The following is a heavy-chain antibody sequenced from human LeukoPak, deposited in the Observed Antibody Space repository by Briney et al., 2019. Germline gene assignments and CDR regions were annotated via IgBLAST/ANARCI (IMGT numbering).Heavy chain of an antibody. CDR3: ARDPIGSRWPYYFDY. J-gene: IGHJ4*02. D-gene: IGHD6-13*01. CDR1: GYAFTTYA. CDR2: INAGNGNT. Sequence: ASVKVSCKASGYAFTTYAMHWVRQAPGQRLEWMGWINAGNGNTKYSQKFQARVTITRDTSASTAYMELSSLRSEDTAVYYCARDPIGSRWPYYFDYWGQGTLVTVSS. V-gene: IGHV1-3*01.